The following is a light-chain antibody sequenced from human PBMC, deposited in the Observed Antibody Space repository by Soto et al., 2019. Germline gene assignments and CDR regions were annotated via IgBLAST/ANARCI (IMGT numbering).Light chain of an antibody. Sequence: DIQMTQSPSSLSASVGDRVTITCRASQSIINYLNWYQQKPGKAPKILIYTASNLQSGVPSRFSGTGSGTDFTLTISSLQPEDSATYYFQQTYSTLFTFGPGTKVDIK. CDR3: QQTYSTLFT. CDR1: QSIINY. V-gene: IGKV1-39*01. CDR2: TAS. J-gene: IGKJ3*01.